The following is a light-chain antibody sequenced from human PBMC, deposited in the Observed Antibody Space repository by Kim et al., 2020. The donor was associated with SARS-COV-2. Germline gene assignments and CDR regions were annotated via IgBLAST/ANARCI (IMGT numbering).Light chain of an antibody. CDR3: QQYNNWPLT. V-gene: IGKV3D-15*01. Sequence: VSPGDSATFSCRASQSISSKLAWYQQKPGQAPRLLISYASTRATGIPARFSGSGSGTEFTLTISSLQSEDFAVYYCQQYNNWPLTFGGGTKVDIK. J-gene: IGKJ4*01. CDR2: YAS. CDR1: QSISSK.